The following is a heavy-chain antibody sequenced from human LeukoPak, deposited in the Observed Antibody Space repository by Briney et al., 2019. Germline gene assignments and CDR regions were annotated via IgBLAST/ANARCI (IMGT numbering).Heavy chain of an antibody. D-gene: IGHD3-22*01. CDR2: IKSKTDGGTT. CDR3: TTYDSSGYYASYYFDY. J-gene: IGHJ4*02. Sequence: SGGSLRLSCAASGFTFSNAWMNWVRQAPGKGLEWVGRIKSKTDGGTTDYAAPVKGRFTISRDDSKNTLYLQMNSLKTEDTAVYYCTTYDSSGYYASYYFDYWGQGTLVIVSS. CDR1: GFTFSNAW. V-gene: IGHV3-15*07.